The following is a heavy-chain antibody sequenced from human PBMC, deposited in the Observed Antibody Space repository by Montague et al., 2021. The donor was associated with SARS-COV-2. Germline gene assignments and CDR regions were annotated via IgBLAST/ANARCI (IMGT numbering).Heavy chain of an antibody. Sequence: SLRLSCAASGFTFSSSAMSWVRQAPGKGLEWVSTIIGGGVSTYYADSVKGRFTISRDNSTNTLYLQMNSLRAEDTAVYYCARAPPLSAVSSPRRNQFFFDSWGQGTLVTVSS. CDR3: ARAPPLSAVSSPRRNQFFFDS. D-gene: IGHD2-2*01. CDR2: IIGGGVST. CDR1: GFTFSSSA. V-gene: IGHV3-23*01. J-gene: IGHJ4*02.